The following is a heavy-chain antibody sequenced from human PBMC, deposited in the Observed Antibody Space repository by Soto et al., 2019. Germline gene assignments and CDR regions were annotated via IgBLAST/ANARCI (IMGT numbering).Heavy chain of an antibody. J-gene: IGHJ4*02. Sequence: QVQLVQSGAEVKIPGSSGKVSCKASGGTFSSYAISWVRQAPGQGLECMGGIIPIFGTANYAQKFQGRVTITADESTSTAYMELSSLRSEATAVYYCASTPPQYSSSAEGVYWGQGTLVTVSS. CDR3: ASTPPQYSSSAEGVY. CDR2: IIPIFGTA. V-gene: IGHV1-69*01. CDR1: GGTFSSYA. D-gene: IGHD6-6*01.